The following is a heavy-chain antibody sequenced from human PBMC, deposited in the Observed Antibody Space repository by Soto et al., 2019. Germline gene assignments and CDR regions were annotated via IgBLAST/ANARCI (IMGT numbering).Heavy chain of an antibody. V-gene: IGHV4-34*01. Sequence: QVQLQQWGAGLLKPSETLSLTCAVYGGSFSGYYWTWIRQPPGTGLEWIGEINHSGSTNYNPSLNSRVTISVDTSKSQFSLKLTSVPAADTAVYYCARDKITGLFDYWGQGTLVTVSS. CDR1: GGSFSGYY. J-gene: IGHJ4*02. CDR2: INHSGST. CDR3: ARDKITGLFDY. D-gene: IGHD2-8*02.